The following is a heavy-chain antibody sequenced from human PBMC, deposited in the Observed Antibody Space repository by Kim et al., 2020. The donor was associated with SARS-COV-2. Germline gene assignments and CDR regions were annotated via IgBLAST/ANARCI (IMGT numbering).Heavy chain of an antibody. CDR3: ASSYSSSSPGGFDY. J-gene: IGHJ4*02. V-gene: IGHV4-59*13. D-gene: IGHD6-6*01. CDR2: IYYSGST. CDR1: GGSISSYY. Sequence: SETLSLTCTVSGGSISSYYWSWIRQPPGKGLEWIGYIYYSGSTNYNPSLKSRVTRSVDTSKNQFSLKLSSVTAADTAVYYCASSYSSSSPGGFDYWGQGTLVTVSS.